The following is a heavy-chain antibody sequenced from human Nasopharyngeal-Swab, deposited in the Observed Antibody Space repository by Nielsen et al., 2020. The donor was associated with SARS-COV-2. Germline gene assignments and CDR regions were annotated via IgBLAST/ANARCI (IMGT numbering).Heavy chain of an antibody. CDR3: ARVCSGGSCYLDAFDI. CDR1: GGSISSGGYY. J-gene: IGHJ3*02. V-gene: IGHV4-31*03. Sequence: SETLSLTCTVSGGSISSGGYYWSWIRQHPGKGLEWIGYIYYSGSTYYNPSLKSRVTISVDTSKNQFSLKLSSVTAADTAVYYCARVCSGGSCYLDAFDIWGQGTMVTVSS. CDR2: IYYSGST. D-gene: IGHD2-15*01.